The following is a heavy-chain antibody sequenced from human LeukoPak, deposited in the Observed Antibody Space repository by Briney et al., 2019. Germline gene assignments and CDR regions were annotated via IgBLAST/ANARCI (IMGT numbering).Heavy chain of an antibody. V-gene: IGHV3-7*01. CDR1: GFTFNNHW. CDR2: IKQDGSEK. Sequence: PGGSLRLSCAASGFTFNNHWMSWVRQAPGKGLEWVANIKQDGSEKYYVDSVKGRFTVSRDNAKNSLYLQMNSLRAEDTAVYHCVRDSDTYGDHTTRRFDSWGQGTLVTVSS. J-gene: IGHJ4*02. D-gene: IGHD4-17*01. CDR3: VRDSDTYGDHTTRRFDS.